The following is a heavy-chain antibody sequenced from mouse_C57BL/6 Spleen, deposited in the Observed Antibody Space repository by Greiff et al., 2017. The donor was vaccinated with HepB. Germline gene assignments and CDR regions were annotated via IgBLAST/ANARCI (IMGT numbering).Heavy chain of an antibody. V-gene: IGHV1-76*01. CDR3: ARGGYGSSYDAMDY. CDR2: IYPGSGNT. CDR1: GYTFTDYY. Sequence: QVQLQQSGAELVRPGASVKLSCKASGYTFTDYYINWVKQRPGQGLEWIARIYPGSGNTYYNEKFKGKATLTAEKSSSTAYMQLSSLTSEDSAVYFCARGGYGSSYDAMDYWGQGTSVTVSS. D-gene: IGHD1-1*01. J-gene: IGHJ4*01.